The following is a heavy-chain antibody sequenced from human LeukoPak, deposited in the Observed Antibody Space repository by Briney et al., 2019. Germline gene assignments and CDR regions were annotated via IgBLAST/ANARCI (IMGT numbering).Heavy chain of an antibody. Sequence: GGSLRLSCTASGFTFGDYAMSWVRQAPGKGLEWVGFIRSKAYGGTTEYAASVKGRFTISRDDSKSIAYLQMNSLKTEDTAVYYCTRGPHSSSWSYYFDYWGQGTLVTVSS. V-gene: IGHV3-49*04. CDR2: IRSKAYGGTT. D-gene: IGHD6-13*01. CDR1: GFTFGDYA. J-gene: IGHJ4*02. CDR3: TRGPHSSSWSYYFDY.